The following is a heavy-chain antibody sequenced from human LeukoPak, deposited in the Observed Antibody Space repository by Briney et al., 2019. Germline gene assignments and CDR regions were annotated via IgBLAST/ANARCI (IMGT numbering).Heavy chain of an antibody. Sequence: GSLRLSCAASGVHGSSKQMSWVRQAPGEGLGWVSVIYSGGSTYYADSVKGRFTISRDNSKNTLYLQMNSLRAEDTAVYYCARVRWELLSADYWGQGTLVTVSS. D-gene: IGHD1-26*01. CDR3: ARVRWELLSADY. J-gene: IGHJ4*02. CDR2: IYSGGST. CDR1: GVHGSSKQ. V-gene: IGHV3-53*01.